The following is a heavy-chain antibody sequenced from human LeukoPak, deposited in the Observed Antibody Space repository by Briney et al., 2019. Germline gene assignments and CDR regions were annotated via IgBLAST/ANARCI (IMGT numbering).Heavy chain of an antibody. D-gene: IGHD3-10*01. CDR2: INPNSGGT. Sequence: ASVKVSCKASGYTFTGYYMHWVRQAPGQGLEWVGWINPNSGGTNYAQKFQGRVTMTRDTSISTAYMELSRLRSDDTAVYYCARVQYYYGSGSPFDYWGQGTLVTVSS. J-gene: IGHJ4*02. CDR3: ARVQYYYGSGSPFDY. CDR1: GYTFTGYY. V-gene: IGHV1-2*02.